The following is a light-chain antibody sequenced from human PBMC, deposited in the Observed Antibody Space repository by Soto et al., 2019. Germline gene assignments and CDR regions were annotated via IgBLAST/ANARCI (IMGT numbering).Light chain of an antibody. CDR2: GAS. V-gene: IGKV3-15*01. J-gene: IGKJ1*01. CDR1: QSVSSN. CDR3: QQYNKWPQT. Sequence: EIVMTQSPATLSVSPGERATLSCRASQSVSSNLAWYQQKPGQAPRLLIYGASTRATGIPARFSGSGSGTDFTLTISSLQSEDIAVYYCQQYNKWPQTFGQGTKVDI.